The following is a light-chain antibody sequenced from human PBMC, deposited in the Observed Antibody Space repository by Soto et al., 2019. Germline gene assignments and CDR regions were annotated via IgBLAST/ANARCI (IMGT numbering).Light chain of an antibody. CDR2: GAS. Sequence: DIQMTQSPSSLSASVGDRVTISCRASESIGNYFNWYQQKPGKAPKLLIYGASSLQSGVPSRFSGSGSGTDFTLTISSLQPEDFATYYCQQTYSAPRTFGQGTKLEIK. CDR3: QQTYSAPRT. J-gene: IGKJ2*01. CDR1: ESIGNY. V-gene: IGKV1-39*01.